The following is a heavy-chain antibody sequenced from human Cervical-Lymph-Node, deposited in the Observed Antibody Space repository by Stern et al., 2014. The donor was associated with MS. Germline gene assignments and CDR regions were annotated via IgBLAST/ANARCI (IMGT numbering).Heavy chain of an antibody. CDR2: ISYDGSNE. D-gene: IGHD2-2*01. J-gene: IGHJ6*02. V-gene: IGHV3-30*04. CDR3: GGGYCRSTSCYYGVDV. CDR1: GFTFSNYA. Sequence: QVQLVQSGGGVVQPGRSLRLSCAASGFTFSNYAMHWVRQAPGEGLEWVTVISYDGSNEFYADSVKGRFTISRDNSKNTLYLEMNSLRADDTAVYYCGGGYCRSTSCYYGVDVWGQGTTVTVSS.